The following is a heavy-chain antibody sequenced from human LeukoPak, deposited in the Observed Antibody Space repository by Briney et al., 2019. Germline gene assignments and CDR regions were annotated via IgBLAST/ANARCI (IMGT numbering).Heavy chain of an antibody. J-gene: IGHJ4*02. Sequence: ASVKVSCKASGYILTNYAIHWVRQAPGQRFEWMGWTNAGNGNTKYSQEFQGRVTITRDTSANTAYMELSSLRSEDMAVYYCARSAEGYCSGASCSEYYFDYWGQGTLVTVSS. CDR3: ARSAEGYCSGASCSEYYFDY. CDR2: TNAGNGNT. CDR1: GYILTNYA. V-gene: IGHV1-3*02. D-gene: IGHD2-15*01.